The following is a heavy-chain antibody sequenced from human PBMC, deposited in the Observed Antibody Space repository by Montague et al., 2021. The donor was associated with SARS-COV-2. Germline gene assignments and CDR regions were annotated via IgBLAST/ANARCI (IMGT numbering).Heavy chain of an antibody. CDR3: ARDWYCRGGRCHNTFDI. Sequence: SVKVSCKASGYIFSSYSISWVRQAPGQGLEWMGWISTYDYKTNYAQMVQGRVTVTTDTSTSTVYMELRSLRSVDTAVYYCARDWYCRGGRCHNTFDIWGQGTLVTVSS. J-gene: IGHJ3*02. CDR1: GYIFSSYS. D-gene: IGHD2-15*01. V-gene: IGHV1-18*01. CDR2: ISTYDYKT.